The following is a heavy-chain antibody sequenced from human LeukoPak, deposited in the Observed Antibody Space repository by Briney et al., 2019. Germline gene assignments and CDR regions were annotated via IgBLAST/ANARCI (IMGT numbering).Heavy chain of an antibody. CDR2: ISAYNGNT. J-gene: IGHJ4*02. CDR3: ARDQAQDVLRFLEWLNYFDY. D-gene: IGHD3-3*01. CDR1: GYTFTSYG. V-gene: IGHV1-18*01. Sequence: GASVKVSCKASGYTFTSYGISWVRQAPGQGLEWMGWISAYNGNTNYAQKLQGRVTMTTDTSTSTAYMELRSLRSDDTAVYYCARDQAQDVLRFLEWLNYFDYWGQGTLVTVSS.